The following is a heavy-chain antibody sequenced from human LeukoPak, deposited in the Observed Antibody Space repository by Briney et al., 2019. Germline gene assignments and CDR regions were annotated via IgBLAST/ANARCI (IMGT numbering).Heavy chain of an antibody. CDR1: GFTFSNYW. J-gene: IGHJ4*02. Sequence: GGSLRLSCAASGFTFSNYWMHWVGHAPGKGLEWVSRINERATIISYADSVKGRFTISRENARNTLYLQMYILTAEDTAVYYCVRDLILVWTPGDDFDHWGQGTLVTVSS. D-gene: IGHD3-16*01. CDR3: VRDLILVWTPGDDFDH. V-gene: IGHV3-74*01. CDR2: INERATII.